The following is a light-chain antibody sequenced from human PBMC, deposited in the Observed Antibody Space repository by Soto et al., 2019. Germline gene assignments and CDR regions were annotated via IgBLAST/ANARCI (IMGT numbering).Light chain of an antibody. V-gene: IGLV2-14*01. Sequence: QSALTQPASVSDSPGQSITISCTGTSSDVGGYNHVSWYQQHPGKAPKLMIYDVTNRPSGVSNRFSGSKSGSTASLIISGLQAEDEADYYCVSYTSTSTLVFGTGTKVTVL. J-gene: IGLJ1*01. CDR1: SSDVGGYNH. CDR2: DVT. CDR3: VSYTSTSTLV.